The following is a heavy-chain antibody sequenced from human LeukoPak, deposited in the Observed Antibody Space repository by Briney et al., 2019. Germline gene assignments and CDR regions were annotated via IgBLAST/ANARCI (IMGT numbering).Heavy chain of an antibody. CDR2: IIPIFGTA. J-gene: IGHJ4*02. CDR3: ARVEEYYDILTGYVY. V-gene: IGHV1-69*13. D-gene: IGHD3-9*01. Sequence: SVKVSCKASGGTFSIYAISWVRQAPGQGREWMGGIIPIFGTANYAQKFQGRVTITADESTSTAYMELSSLRSEDTAVYYCARVEEYYDILTGYVYWGQGTLVTGSS. CDR1: GGTFSIYA.